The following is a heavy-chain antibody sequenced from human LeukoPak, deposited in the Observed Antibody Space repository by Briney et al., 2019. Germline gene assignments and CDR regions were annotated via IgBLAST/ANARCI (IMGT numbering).Heavy chain of an antibody. V-gene: IGHV4-39*01. J-gene: IGHJ4*02. D-gene: IGHD2-15*01. CDR1: GGSVSSGTYY. Sequence: SETLSLTCTVSGGSVSSGTYYWGWIRQPPGKGLEWIGSIYYSGSTYYNPSLKSRVTISVDTSKNQFSLKLSSVTAADTAVYYCARPYCSGGSCYFWYWGQGTLVTVSS. CDR3: ARPYCSGGSCYFWY. CDR2: IYYSGST.